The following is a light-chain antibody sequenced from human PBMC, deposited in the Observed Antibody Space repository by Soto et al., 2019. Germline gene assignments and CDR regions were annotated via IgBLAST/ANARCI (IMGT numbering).Light chain of an antibody. CDR2: AAS. Sequence: DIQMTQSPSSLSASVGDRVTIACRASQGISSYLVWYQQKAGKAPKSLIYAASTLQTGVPSRFSGSGSGTEFTLTISSLQPEDSATYYCRQHNSSPITFGQGTQLEIK. CDR1: QGISSY. J-gene: IGKJ5*01. CDR3: RQHNSSPIT. V-gene: IGKV1-9*01.